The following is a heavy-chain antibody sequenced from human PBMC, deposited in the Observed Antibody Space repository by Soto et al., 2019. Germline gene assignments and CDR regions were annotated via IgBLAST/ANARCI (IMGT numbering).Heavy chain of an antibody. CDR1: GGSISSSNW. CDR2: IYHSGST. J-gene: IGHJ4*02. CDR3: ARDDARGSYLFDY. Sequence: KPSETLSLTCAVSGGSISSSNWWSWVRQPPGKGLEWIGEIYHSGSTNYNPSLKSRVTISVDKSKNQFSLKLSSVTAADTAVYYCARDDARGSYLFDYWGQGTLVTVSS. D-gene: IGHD1-26*01. V-gene: IGHV4-4*02.